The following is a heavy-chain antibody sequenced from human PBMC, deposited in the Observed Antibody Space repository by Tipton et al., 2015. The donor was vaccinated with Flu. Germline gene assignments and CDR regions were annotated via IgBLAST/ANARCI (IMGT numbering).Heavy chain of an antibody. J-gene: IGHJ4*02. D-gene: IGHD4-11*01. CDR3: ARGSDYTNTYLDY. CDR1: GYSISSGYY. V-gene: IGHV4-38-2*01. Sequence: TLSLTCAVSGYSISSGYYWGWIRQPPGRGLEWIGTFGTMSHSGRTYYNPSLKNRVTISVDTSKNQFYLKLNSVTAADTAVYYCARGSDYTNTYLDYWGQGTLVTVSS. CDR2: FGTMSHSGRT.